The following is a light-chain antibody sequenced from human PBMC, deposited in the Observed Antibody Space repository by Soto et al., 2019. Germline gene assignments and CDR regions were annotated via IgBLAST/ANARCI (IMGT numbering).Light chain of an antibody. CDR2: DVG. V-gene: IGLV2-14*01. Sequence: QSVLTQPASVSGSPGQSITISCTGTSSDVGGYNYVSWYQQHPGKAPKLMIYDVGNRPSGVSNRFSASKSGNTASLTISGLQAEDEADYYCSSYTSSTTWVFGGGTKVTVL. CDR3: SSYTSSTTWV. CDR1: SSDVGGYNY. J-gene: IGLJ3*02.